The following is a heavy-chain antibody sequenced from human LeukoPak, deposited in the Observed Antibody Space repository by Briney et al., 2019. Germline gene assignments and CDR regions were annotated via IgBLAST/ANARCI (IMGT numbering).Heavy chain of an antibody. CDR3: ARDRADCSSTSCFHYYGMDV. J-gene: IGHJ6*02. CDR1: GFTFSSYE. D-gene: IGHD2-2*01. CDR2: ISSSGSTI. V-gene: IGHV3-48*03. Sequence: GGSLRLSCAASGFTFSSYEMNWVRQAPGKGLEWVSYISSSGSTIYYADSVKGRFTISRDNAKNSLYLQMNSLRAEDTAVYYCARDRADCSSTSCFHYYGMDVWAKGPRSPSP.